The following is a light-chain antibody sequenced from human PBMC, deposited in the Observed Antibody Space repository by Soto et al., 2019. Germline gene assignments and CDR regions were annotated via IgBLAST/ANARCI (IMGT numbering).Light chain of an antibody. V-gene: IGKV3-20*01. CDR2: GAS. Sequence: EIVLTQSPGTLSLSPGERATLSCRASQSVSNNYLAWYQQKPGQAPRLLIYGASNRASGIPDRFSGSGAGADFTLTISRLEAEDCAVYYCQQYGSSGTFGQGTKVEIK. CDR3: QQYGSSGT. CDR1: QSVSNNY. J-gene: IGKJ1*01.